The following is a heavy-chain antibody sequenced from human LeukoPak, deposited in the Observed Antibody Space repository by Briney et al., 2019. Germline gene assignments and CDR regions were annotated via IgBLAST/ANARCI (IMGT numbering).Heavy chain of an antibody. CDR2: INHSGST. J-gene: IGHJ5*02. V-gene: IGHV4-34*01. CDR3: ARVPQRFDP. Sequence: SETLSLTCAVYGGSFRGYYWSWIRQPPGKGLEWIGEINHSGSTNYNPSLKSRVTISVDTSTNQFSLKLSSVTAADTAVYYCARVPQRFDPWGQGTLVTVSS. D-gene: IGHD6-13*01. CDR1: GGSFRGYY.